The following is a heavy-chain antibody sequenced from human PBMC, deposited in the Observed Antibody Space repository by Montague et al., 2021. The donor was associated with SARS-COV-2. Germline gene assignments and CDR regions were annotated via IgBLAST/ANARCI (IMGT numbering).Heavy chain of an antibody. CDR2: INTSGST. J-gene: IGHJ6*02. D-gene: IGHD3-10*01. CDR3: AREAWFGDKTSASEYYGMDV. V-gene: IGHV4-4*07. CDR1: GGSISSYY. Sequence: SETLSLTCTVSGGSISSYYWSWIRQPAGKGLEWIGRINTSGSTNYNPSLKSRVTMSVDTSKNQFSLKLSSVTAADTAVYYCAREAWFGDKTSASEYYGMDVWGQGTTVTVSS.